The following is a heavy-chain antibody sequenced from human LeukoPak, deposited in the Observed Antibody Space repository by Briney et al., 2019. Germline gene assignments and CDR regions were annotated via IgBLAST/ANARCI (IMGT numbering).Heavy chain of an antibody. D-gene: IGHD3-22*01. CDR2: IYYGENT. CDR1: GGSISSGPYY. CDR3: ARRDDSSGYHKIFDY. Sequence: SETLSLSCTVSGGSISSGPYYWGWIRQPPGKGLEWIGNIYYGENTYYNPSLKSRVTISIDTSKNQFYLKLSSLTAADTAVYYCARRDDSSGYHKIFDYWGPGTLVTVSS. J-gene: IGHJ4*02. V-gene: IGHV4-39*01.